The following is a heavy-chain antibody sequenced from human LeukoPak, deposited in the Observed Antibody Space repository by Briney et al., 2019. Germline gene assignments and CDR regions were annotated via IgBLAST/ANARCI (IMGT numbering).Heavy chain of an antibody. D-gene: IGHD2-8*01. V-gene: IGHV1-18*01. CDR2: ISAYNGNT. CDR3: ARATPSVLSTYFDY. Sequence: ASVKVSCKASGYTFTSYGISWVRQAPGQGLAWVGWISAYNGNTNYAQKLQGRVTITADKSTSTAHMELSSLRSEDTAVYYCARATPSVLSTYFDYWGQGTLVTVSS. J-gene: IGHJ4*02. CDR1: GYTFTSYG.